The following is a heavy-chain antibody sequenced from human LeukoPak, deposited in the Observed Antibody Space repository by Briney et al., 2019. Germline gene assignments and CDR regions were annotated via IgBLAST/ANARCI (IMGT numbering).Heavy chain of an antibody. CDR2: MYHIGGT. J-gene: IGHJ5*02. CDR1: GGSIDSSSYY. V-gene: IGHV4-39*07. D-gene: IGHD6-13*01. CDR3: ARGTIADAGTSRSYWFDP. Sequence: PSETLSLTCIVSGGSIDSSSYYWGWVRQPPGKGLEWIVNMYHIGGTYYNPSLRSRVVISSDTSKNQFSLRLSSVTAADTALHYGARGTIADAGTSRSYWFDPWGQGTLVAVCS.